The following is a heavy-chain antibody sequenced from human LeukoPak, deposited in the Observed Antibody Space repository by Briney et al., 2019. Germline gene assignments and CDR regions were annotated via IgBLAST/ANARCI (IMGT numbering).Heavy chain of an antibody. Sequence: ASVKVSCKASGYTFTSYGISWVRQAPGQGLEWMGWISAYNGNTNYAQKLQGRVTMTTDTSTSTAYMELRSLRSDDTAVYYCARGREGGFGTTTGVFDYWGQGTLVTVSS. CDR2: ISAYNGNT. CDR3: ARGREGGFGTTTGVFDY. J-gene: IGHJ4*02. CDR1: GYTFTSYG. D-gene: IGHD3-10*01. V-gene: IGHV1-18*01.